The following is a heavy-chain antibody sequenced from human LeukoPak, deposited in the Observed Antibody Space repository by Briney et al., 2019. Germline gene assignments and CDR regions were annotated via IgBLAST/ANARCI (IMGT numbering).Heavy chain of an antibody. CDR2: IYSGGST. J-gene: IGHJ4*02. CDR1: GFTVRSNY. CDR3: ARPPWGVTAIFLDS. Sequence: GGSLRLSCAASGFTVRSNYMSWVRQAPGKGLESVSLIYSGGSTYYADSVKGRFTISRDNSKNTLYLQMNSLRAEDTAVYYCARPPWGVTAIFLDSWGQGTLVTVSS. V-gene: IGHV3-53*01. D-gene: IGHD2-21*02.